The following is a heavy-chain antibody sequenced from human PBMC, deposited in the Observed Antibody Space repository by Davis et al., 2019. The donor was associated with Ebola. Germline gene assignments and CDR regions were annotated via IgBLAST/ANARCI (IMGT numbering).Heavy chain of an antibody. CDR3: ASDEDSFHY. D-gene: IGHD3/OR15-3a*01. J-gene: IGHJ4*02. Sequence: ASVKVSCKASGGTFSSYAISWVRQAPAHGLEWMGWIRTFNGNTNYAQSFQGRVTMTRDTSTRTAYLELTSLTSDDTAVYYCASDEDSFHYWGQGTLVAVSS. CDR1: GGTFSSYA. CDR2: IRTFNGNT. V-gene: IGHV1-18*01.